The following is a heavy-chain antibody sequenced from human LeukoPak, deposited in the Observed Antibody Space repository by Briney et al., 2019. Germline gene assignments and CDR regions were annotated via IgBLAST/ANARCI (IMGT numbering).Heavy chain of an antibody. D-gene: IGHD3-22*01. CDR2: IYYSGST. J-gene: IGHJ6*03. CDR3: ARVIGVVVWGHYYYMDV. CDR1: GGSISSRTYY. Sequence: SETLSLTCTVSGGSISSRTYYWGWIRQPPGKGLEWIGTIYYSGSTYYNPSLKSRVTISVDTSKNQFSLKLSFVTAADTAVYYCARVIGVVVWGHYYYMDVWGKGTTVTVSS. V-gene: IGHV4-39*07.